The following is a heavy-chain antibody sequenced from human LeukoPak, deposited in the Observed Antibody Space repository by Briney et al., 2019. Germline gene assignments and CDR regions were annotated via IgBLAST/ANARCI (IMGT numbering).Heavy chain of an antibody. D-gene: IGHD3-3*01. Sequence: GGSLRLSCAASGFIFSSYAMSWVRQAPGKGLEWVSAISGSGGSTYYADSVKGRFTISRDNSKNTLYLQMNSLRAEDTAVYYCAKVSVGITIFGVADYWGQGTLVTVSS. J-gene: IGHJ4*02. V-gene: IGHV3-23*01. CDR3: AKVSVGITIFGVADY. CDR2: ISGSGGST. CDR1: GFIFSSYA.